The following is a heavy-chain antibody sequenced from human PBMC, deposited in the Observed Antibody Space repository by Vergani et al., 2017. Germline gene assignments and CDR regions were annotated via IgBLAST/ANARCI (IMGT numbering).Heavy chain of an antibody. CDR3: ARDLFYYDSSGYYSGFFDY. CDR2: ISSSSSYI. J-gene: IGHJ4*02. Sequence: EVQLVESGGGLVKPGGSLRLSCAASGFTFSSYSMNWVRQAPGKRLEWVSSISSSSSYIYYADSVKGRFTISRDNAKNSLYLQMNSLRAEDTAVYYCARDLFYYDSSGYYSGFFDYWGQGTLVTVSS. D-gene: IGHD3-22*01. CDR1: GFTFSSYS. V-gene: IGHV3-21*01.